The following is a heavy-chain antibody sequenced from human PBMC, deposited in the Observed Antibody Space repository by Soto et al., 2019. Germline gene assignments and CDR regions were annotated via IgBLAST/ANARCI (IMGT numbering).Heavy chain of an antibody. J-gene: IGHJ4*02. CDR3: AREEYSSSYYFDY. CDR2: ISYDGSNK. CDR1: GFTFSSYA. V-gene: IGHV3-30-3*01. Sequence: QVQLVESGGGVVQPGRSLRLSCAASGFTFSSYAMHWVRQARGKGLEWVAVISYDGSNKYYADSVKGRFTISRDNSKNTLYPQMNSLKAEDTAVYYCAREEYSSSYYFDYWGQGTLVTVSS. D-gene: IGHD6-6*01.